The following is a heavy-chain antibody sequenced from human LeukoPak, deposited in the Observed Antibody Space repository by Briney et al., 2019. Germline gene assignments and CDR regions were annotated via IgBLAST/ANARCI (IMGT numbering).Heavy chain of an antibody. CDR2: ISIRCSTI. Sequence: GGSLRLSCAVSGFTFSDYYMSGVRRAPGKGLEWVSYISIRCSTIYYADSVKGRFTISRDNAKNSRYLQMNSLRAEDTAVYYWGFLGSVWGQGTTGTVSS. CDR3: GFLGSV. J-gene: IGHJ6*01. V-gene: IGHV3-11*01. CDR1: GFTFSDYY. D-gene: IGHD1-26*01.